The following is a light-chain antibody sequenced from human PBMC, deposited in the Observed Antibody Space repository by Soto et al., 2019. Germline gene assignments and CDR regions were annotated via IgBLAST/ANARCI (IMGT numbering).Light chain of an antibody. CDR1: SSDVWIYNL. CDR3: CSYADSSTLV. CDR2: EGS. J-gene: IGLJ2*01. V-gene: IGLV2-23*01. Sequence: QSVLTQSASVSGSPGQSITISCTGTSSDVWIYNLVSWYQQHPGKAPKLMIYEGSKRPSGVSNRFSGSKSGNTASLTISGLQAEDEADYYCCSYADSSTLVFGGGTKLTVL.